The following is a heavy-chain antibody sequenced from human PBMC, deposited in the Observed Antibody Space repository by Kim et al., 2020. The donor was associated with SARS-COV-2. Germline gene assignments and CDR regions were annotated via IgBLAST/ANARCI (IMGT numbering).Heavy chain of an antibody. CDR3: ARFWGRAFDY. J-gene: IGHJ4*02. D-gene: IGHD3-16*01. V-gene: IGHV4-34*01. CDR2: ST. Sequence: STNDNPSLKGGDTITVDTSKNQFSLQLSSVTAADTAVHYCARFWGRAFDYWGQGTLVTVSS.